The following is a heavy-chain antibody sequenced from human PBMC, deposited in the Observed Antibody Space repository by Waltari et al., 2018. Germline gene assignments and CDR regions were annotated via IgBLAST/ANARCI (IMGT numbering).Heavy chain of an antibody. Sequence: QLQLQESGPGLVKPSETLSLTCTVSGGSISSSSYYWGWIRQPPGKGLEWIGSIYYSGSTYYNPSLKSRVTISVDTSKNQFSLKLSSVTAADTAVYYCARHYLGSSDYFDYWGQGTLVTVSS. V-gene: IGHV4-39*01. CDR3: ARHYLGSSDYFDY. CDR2: IYYSGST. CDR1: GGSISSSSYY. J-gene: IGHJ4*02. D-gene: IGHD6-6*01.